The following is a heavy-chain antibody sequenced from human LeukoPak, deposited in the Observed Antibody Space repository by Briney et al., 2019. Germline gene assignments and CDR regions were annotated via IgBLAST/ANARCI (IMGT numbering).Heavy chain of an antibody. J-gene: IGHJ4*02. CDR3: ARGDSGSYYFDY. Sequence: GGSLILSCAASGFTFSSYEMNWVRQAPGKGLEWVSYISSSGSTIYYADSVKGRFTISRDNAKNSLYLQMNSLRAEDTAVYYCARGDSGSYYFDYWGQGTLVTVSS. D-gene: IGHD1-26*01. CDR1: GFTFSSYE. V-gene: IGHV3-48*03. CDR2: ISSSGSTI.